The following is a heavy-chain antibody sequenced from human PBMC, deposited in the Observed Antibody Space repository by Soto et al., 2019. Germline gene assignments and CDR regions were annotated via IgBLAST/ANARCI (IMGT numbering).Heavy chain of an antibody. CDR2: IYYSGST. D-gene: IGHD6-6*01. J-gene: IGHJ5*02. CDR3: ARDRHNNFFDP. V-gene: IGHV4-31*03. CDR1: GGSISSSGYY. Sequence: SETLSLTCTVSGGSISSSGYYWGWIRQPPGKGLEWIGYIYYSGSTYYNPSLESRVAISLDTSRSQFSLTLHSVTAADTAIYYCARDRHNNFFDPWGQGTLVTVSS.